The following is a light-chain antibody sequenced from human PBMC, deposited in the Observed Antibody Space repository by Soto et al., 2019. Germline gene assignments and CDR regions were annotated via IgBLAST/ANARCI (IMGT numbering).Light chain of an antibody. CDR3: QQYNRYST. CDR2: AAS. V-gene: IGKV1-39*01. Sequence: DIQMTQSPSSLSASVGDRVTITCRASQSISSYLNWYQQKPGKAPKLLIYAASSLQSGVPSRFSGSGSGTDFTLTISSLQPDDSATYYCQQYNRYSTFGQGTKVDIK. J-gene: IGKJ1*01. CDR1: QSISSY.